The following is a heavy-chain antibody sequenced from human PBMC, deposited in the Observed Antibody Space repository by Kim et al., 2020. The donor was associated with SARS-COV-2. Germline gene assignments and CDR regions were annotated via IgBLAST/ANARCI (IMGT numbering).Heavy chain of an antibody. Sequence: YADSVKGQFTSSRDNAKNSLYLQMNSRRDEDTAVYYCARGGSSTYWYFDLWGRGTLVTVSS. V-gene: IGHV3-48*02. J-gene: IGHJ2*01. D-gene: IGHD2-2*01. CDR3: ARGGSSTYWYFDL.